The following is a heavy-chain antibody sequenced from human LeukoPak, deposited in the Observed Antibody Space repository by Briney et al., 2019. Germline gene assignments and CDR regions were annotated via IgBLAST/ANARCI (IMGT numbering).Heavy chain of an antibody. CDR2: VIVNFGIT. V-gene: IGHV1-69*04. D-gene: IGHD2-2*01. CDR3: ARDLPTYCSSPSCFHGMDV. J-gene: IGHJ6*02. Sequence: SVTVSCNASGCTFNSYAICWVRQPRGQGHERMGRVIVNFGITNYEQKFQDRVTTTADNSTNTAYMELSSLISDDTAVYYCARDLPTYCSSPSCFHGMDVWGQGTTVTVSS. CDR1: GCTFNSYA.